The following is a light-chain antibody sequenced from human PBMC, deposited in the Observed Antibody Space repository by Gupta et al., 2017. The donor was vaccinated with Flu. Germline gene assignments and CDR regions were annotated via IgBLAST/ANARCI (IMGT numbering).Light chain of an antibody. J-gene: IGKJ2*03. CDR1: QDIGNY. V-gene: IGKV1-39*01. CDR2: AAS. Sequence: DIQMTQSPSSLSASVGDRVTIPCRASQDIGNYLNWYQVKPGKAPKLLIYAASRLQRGVPSRFSGSGSETXFILTIXTLQPEDFATYYCQQAYRVPHSFGXGTKLEIK. CDR3: QQAYRVPHS.